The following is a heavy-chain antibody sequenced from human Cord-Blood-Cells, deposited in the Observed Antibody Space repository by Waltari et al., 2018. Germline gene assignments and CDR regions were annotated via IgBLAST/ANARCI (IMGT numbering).Heavy chain of an antibody. D-gene: IGHD2-21*01. CDR1: GFTLSSYG. CDR2: IWYDGSNK. J-gene: IGHJ6*02. CDR3: AREVAYCGGDCYYYYYGMDV. V-gene: IGHV3-33*01. Sequence: QVQLVESGGRVVQPGRSLSLSCSASGFTLSSYGLHWARHAPPKGLAWVAVIWYDGSNKDYASSVKGRFTSSRDNSKNTLYLQMNSLRAEDTAVYYCAREVAYCGGDCYYYYYGMDVWGQGTTVTVSS.